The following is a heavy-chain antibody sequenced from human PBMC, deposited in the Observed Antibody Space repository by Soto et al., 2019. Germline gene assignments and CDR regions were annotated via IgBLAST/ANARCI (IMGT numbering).Heavy chain of an antibody. CDR1: GGTFSSHT. V-gene: IGHV1-69*08. CDR3: ARPDFGDYWYFDL. J-gene: IGHJ2*01. Sequence: QDQLVQSGAEVKKPGSSVKVSCKASGGTFSSHTFSWVRQAPGQGLEWMGRIMPALGTETYAQTFQGRVTITADESATTVYMELNSLRSEDTAVYYCARPDFGDYWYFDLWGRGTLVTVSS. D-gene: IGHD4-17*01. CDR2: IMPALGTE.